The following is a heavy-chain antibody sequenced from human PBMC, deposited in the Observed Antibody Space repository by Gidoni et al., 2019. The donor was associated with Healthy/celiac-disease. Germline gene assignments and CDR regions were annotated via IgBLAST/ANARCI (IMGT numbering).Heavy chain of an antibody. V-gene: IGHV3-23*01. CDR3: AKDSDGHSSSGYYYYYGMDV. J-gene: IGHJ6*02. Sequence: EVQLLESGGGLVQPGGSLRLSCAASGFTFSSYAMSWVRQAPGKGLEWVSAISGSGGSTYYADSVKGRFTTSRDNSKNTLYLQMNGLRAEDTAVYYCAKDSDGHSSSGYYYYYGMDVWGQGTTVTVSS. CDR2: ISGSGGST. CDR1: GFTFSSYA. D-gene: IGHD6-13*01.